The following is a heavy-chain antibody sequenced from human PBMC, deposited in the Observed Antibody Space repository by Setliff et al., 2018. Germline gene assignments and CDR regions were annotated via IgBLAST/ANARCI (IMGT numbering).Heavy chain of an antibody. CDR1: GGSISGYY. V-gene: IGHV4-4*08. CDR2: IDPSGNT. J-gene: IGHJ4*02. CDR3: ARSLGSGSYYNSRPFYSDY. D-gene: IGHD3-10*01. Sequence: SETLSLTCTVSGGSISGYYWSWIRQPPGKGLEWIGHIDPSGNTNYHPSLKSRVTISGDTSKNQFSLKLTSVTAADTAVYFCARSLGSGSYYNSRPFYSDYWGQGTLVTVSS.